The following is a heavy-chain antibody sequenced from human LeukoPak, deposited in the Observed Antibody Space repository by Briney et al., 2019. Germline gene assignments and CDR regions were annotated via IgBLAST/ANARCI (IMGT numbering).Heavy chain of an antibody. Sequence: SETLSLTCTVSGGSISSSSYYWGWIRQPPGKGLEWIGSIYYSGSTYYNPSLKSRVTISVDTSKNQFSLKLSSVTAADTAVYYCARRYNSGWYDGWGQGTLVTVSS. V-gene: IGHV4-39*01. CDR3: ARRYNSGWYDG. J-gene: IGHJ5*02. CDR2: IYYSGST. D-gene: IGHD6-19*01. CDR1: GGSISSSSYY.